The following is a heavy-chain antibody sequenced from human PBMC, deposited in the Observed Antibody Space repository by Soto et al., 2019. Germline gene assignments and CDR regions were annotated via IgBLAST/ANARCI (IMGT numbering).Heavy chain of an antibody. J-gene: IGHJ2*01. V-gene: IGHV4-39*01. CDR3: ASHQRQDWYFDL. CDR2: IYYSGST. Sequence: QLQLQESGPGLVKPSETLSLTCTVSGGSISSSSYYWGWIRQPPGKGLEWIGSIYYSGSTYYNPSLKSRVTISEDTSTNQFSLKLSSVTAADTAVYYCASHQRQDWYFDLWGRGTLVTVSS. CDR1: GGSISSSSYY.